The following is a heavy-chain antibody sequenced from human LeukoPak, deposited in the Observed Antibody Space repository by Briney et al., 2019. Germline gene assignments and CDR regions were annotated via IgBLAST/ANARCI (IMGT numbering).Heavy chain of an antibody. D-gene: IGHD3-10*01. V-gene: IGHV5-51*01. CDR1: GYSFTSYW. Sequence: GESLKISCKGSGYSFTSYWIAWVRQMPGKGLEWMGIIYPGDSYTTYSPSFQGQVTISADKSISTAYLQWRSLKASDTAMYYCARRSGSDALDIWGQGAMVTVSS. J-gene: IGHJ3*02. CDR2: IYPGDSYT. CDR3: ARRSGSDALDI.